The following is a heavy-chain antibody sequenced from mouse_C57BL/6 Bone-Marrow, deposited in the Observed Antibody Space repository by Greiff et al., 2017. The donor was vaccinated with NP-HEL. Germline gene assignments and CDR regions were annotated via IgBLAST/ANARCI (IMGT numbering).Heavy chain of an antibody. Sequence: VQLQQPGAELVMPGASVKLSCKASGYTFTSYWMHWVKQRPGQGLEWIGEIDPSDSYTNYNQKFKGKSTLTVDKSSSTAYMQLSSLTSEDSAVYYCARREGPYYYGSSSYAMDYWGQGTSVTVSS. D-gene: IGHD1-1*01. CDR2: IDPSDSYT. J-gene: IGHJ4*01. CDR3: ARREGPYYYGSSSYAMDY. CDR1: GYTFTSYW. V-gene: IGHV1-69*01.